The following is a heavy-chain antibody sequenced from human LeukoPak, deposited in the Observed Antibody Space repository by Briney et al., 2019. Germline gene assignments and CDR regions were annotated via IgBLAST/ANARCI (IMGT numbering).Heavy chain of an antibody. Sequence: GGSLRLSCAASGFTFSSYSMNWVRQAPGKGLEWVSSISSSSSYIYYADSVKGRFTISRDNAKNSLYLQMNSLRAEDTAVYYCARSHRLYGVVILHYYYMDVWGKGTTVTVSS. CDR1: GFTFSSYS. CDR2: ISSSSSYI. J-gene: IGHJ6*03. CDR3: ARSHRLYGVVILHYYYMDV. V-gene: IGHV3-21*01. D-gene: IGHD3-3*01.